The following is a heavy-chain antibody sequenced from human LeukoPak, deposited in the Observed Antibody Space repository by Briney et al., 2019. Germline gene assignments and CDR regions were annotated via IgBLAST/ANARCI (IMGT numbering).Heavy chain of an antibody. CDR1: RYTFTGYY. Sequence: ASVKVSCKASRYTFTGYYMHWVRQAPGQGLEWMGWINPNSGGTNYAQKFQGRVTMTRDTSISTAYMELSRLRSDDTAVYYCARDFSHYDILTGYHYYFDYWGQGTLVTVSS. CDR2: INPNSGGT. V-gene: IGHV1-2*02. J-gene: IGHJ4*02. CDR3: ARDFSHYDILTGYHYYFDY. D-gene: IGHD3-9*01.